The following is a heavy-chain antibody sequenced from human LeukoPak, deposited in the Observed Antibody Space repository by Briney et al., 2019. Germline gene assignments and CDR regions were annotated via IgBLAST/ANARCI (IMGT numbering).Heavy chain of an antibody. J-gene: IGHJ5*02. CDR2: INPNSGGT. V-gene: IGHV1-2*02. D-gene: IGHD6-13*01. Sequence: GASVKVSCKASGYTFTGYYMHWVRQAPGQGLEWMGWINPNSGGTNYAQKFQGRVTMTRDTSISTAYMELSRLRSDDTAVYYCARGPLGSSWYGWFDPWGQGTLVTVSS. CDR3: ARGPLGSSWYGWFDP. CDR1: GYTFTGYY.